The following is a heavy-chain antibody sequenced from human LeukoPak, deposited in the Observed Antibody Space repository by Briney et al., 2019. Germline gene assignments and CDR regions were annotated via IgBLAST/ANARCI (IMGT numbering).Heavy chain of an antibody. CDR1: GFTFSSYG. Sequence: GGSLRLSCAASGFTFSSYGMHWVRQAPGKGLEWVAVIWYDGSNKYYADSVKGRFTISRDNSKNTLYLQMNSLRAEDTAVYYCARDLAVAGSDDAFDIWGQGTMVTVSS. D-gene: IGHD6-19*01. V-gene: IGHV3-33*01. J-gene: IGHJ3*02. CDR3: ARDLAVAGSDDAFDI. CDR2: IWYDGSNK.